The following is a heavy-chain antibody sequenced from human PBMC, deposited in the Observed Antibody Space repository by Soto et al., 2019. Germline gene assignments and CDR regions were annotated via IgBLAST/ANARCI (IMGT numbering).Heavy chain of an antibody. Sequence: EVQLVESGGGLVQPGGSLRLSCAASGFTFSTYSMNWVRQAPGKGLEWVSYISSTGRNIYYADSVKGRFTISRDSAKNALYLQKNSLRTEDTAVYYWERDIRWPGIWFEPWGQGTLVTVSS. CDR2: ISSTGRNI. CDR1: GFTFSTYS. D-gene: IGHD1-20*01. V-gene: IGHV3-48*01. CDR3: ERDIRWPGIWFEP. J-gene: IGHJ5*02.